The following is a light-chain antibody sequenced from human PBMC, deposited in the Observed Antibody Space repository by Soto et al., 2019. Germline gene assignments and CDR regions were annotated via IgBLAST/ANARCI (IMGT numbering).Light chain of an antibody. CDR2: DAS. CDR1: QSVSSY. CDR3: QQRSNWPFT. Sequence: EIVLTQSPATLSLSPGERATLSRRASQSVSSYLAWYQQKPGQAPRLLIYDASERATGIPARFSGSGSGTDFTLTISSLEPEDFAVYYCQQRSNWPFTFGQGTRLEIK. J-gene: IGKJ5*01. V-gene: IGKV3-11*01.